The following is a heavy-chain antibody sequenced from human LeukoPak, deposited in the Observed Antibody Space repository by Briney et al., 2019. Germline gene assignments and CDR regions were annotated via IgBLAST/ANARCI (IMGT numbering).Heavy chain of an antibody. CDR1: GYTFTGYY. CDR3: ARSDSGFDY. CDR2: INPNSGGT. J-gene: IGHJ4*02. Sequence: ASVKVSCKASGYTFTGYYMHWVRQAPGQGLEWMGWINPNSGGTNYAQKFQGRVTMTRDTSISTAYMELSSLRSEDTAVYYCARSDSGFDYWGQGTLVTVSS. D-gene: IGHD3-10*01. V-gene: IGHV1-2*02.